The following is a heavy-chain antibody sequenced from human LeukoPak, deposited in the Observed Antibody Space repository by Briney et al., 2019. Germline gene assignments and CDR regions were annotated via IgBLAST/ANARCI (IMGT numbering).Heavy chain of an antibody. J-gene: IGHJ3*02. CDR3: ARVLTGYSSPPFDI. D-gene: IGHD6-19*01. CDR2: INGDGTIT. V-gene: IGHV3-74*03. CDR1: GFTFTTYL. Sequence: GGSLRLSCAASGFTFTTYLMHWVRQAPGKGLVWVSRINGDGTITTYADSVKGRFTISRDNAKNTLYLQMNSLRAEDTAVYYCARVLTGYSSPPFDIWGQGTMVTVSS.